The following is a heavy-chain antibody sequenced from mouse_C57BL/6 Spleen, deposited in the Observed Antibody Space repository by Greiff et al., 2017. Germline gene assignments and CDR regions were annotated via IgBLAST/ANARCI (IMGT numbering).Heavy chain of an antibody. V-gene: IGHV1-52*01. J-gene: IGHJ2*01. CDR2: IDPSDSET. CDR1: GYTFTSYW. Sequence: QVQLQQPGAELVRPGSSVKLSCKASGYTFTSYWMHWVKQRPIQGLEWIGNIDPSDSETQYNQKFKDKATLTVDKSSSTAYMQRISLTAEDSAVYYCARYRATVDYLDYWGQGTTLTVSS. CDR3: ARYRATVDYLDY. D-gene: IGHD1-1*01.